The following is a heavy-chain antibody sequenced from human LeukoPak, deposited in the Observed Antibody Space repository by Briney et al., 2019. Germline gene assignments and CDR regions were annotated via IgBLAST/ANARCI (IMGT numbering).Heavy chain of an antibody. J-gene: IGHJ4*02. V-gene: IGHV3-48*01. CDR2: ISSFSGTI. D-gene: IGHD3-16*01. Sequence: PGGSLRLSCAASGFTFSSYTINWVRQAPGKGLEWVSYISSFSGTINYADSVKGRFTISRDNAKNSLYLQMNSLRAEDTAVYYCARDQGGVGYWGQGTLVTVSS. CDR3: ARDQGGVGY. CDR1: GFTFSSYT.